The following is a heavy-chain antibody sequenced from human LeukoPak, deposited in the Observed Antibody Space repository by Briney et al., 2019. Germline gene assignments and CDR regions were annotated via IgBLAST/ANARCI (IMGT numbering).Heavy chain of an antibody. Sequence: GGSLRLSCAASGLTFSSFSMNWVRQAPGKGLEWVSSISSRTTYIYYAGSVRGRFTISRDNAKNSLYLQMNSLRAEDTAVYYCARVPSDIVVVEPATPDFWGQGTLVTVSS. CDR2: ISSRTTYI. CDR3: ARVPSDIVVVEPATPDF. V-gene: IGHV3-21*01. J-gene: IGHJ4*02. CDR1: GLTFSSFS. D-gene: IGHD2-15*01.